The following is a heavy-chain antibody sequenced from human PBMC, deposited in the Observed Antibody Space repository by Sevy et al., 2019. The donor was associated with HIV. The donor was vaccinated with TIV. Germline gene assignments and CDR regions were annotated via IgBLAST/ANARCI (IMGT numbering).Heavy chain of an antibody. CDR3: AREYSGSYFDY. Sequence: SETLSLTCTVSGYSMSSGYYWGWIRQPPGKGLEWIGSVHYSGINFYNPSLKSRVTMSADTSKNQFSLKVTSVSDADSAVYYCAREYSGSYFDYWGQGTLVTVPQ. J-gene: IGHJ4*02. V-gene: IGHV4-38-2*02. CDR1: GYSMSSGYY. D-gene: IGHD1-26*01. CDR2: VHYSGIN.